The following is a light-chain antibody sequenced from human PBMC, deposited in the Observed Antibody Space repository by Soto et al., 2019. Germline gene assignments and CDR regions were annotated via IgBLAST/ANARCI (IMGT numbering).Light chain of an antibody. CDR1: QSVSAW. J-gene: IGKJ2*01. V-gene: IGKV1-5*01. CDR2: EAS. Sequence: QMTQSPSTLSASVGDRVTITCRASQSVSAWLAWYQQTPGKAPKLLIYEASTLQRGVPSRFSGSGSGTEFTLTISSLQPDDFATYYCQQYSFYSTFGHGTKLEIK. CDR3: QQYSFYST.